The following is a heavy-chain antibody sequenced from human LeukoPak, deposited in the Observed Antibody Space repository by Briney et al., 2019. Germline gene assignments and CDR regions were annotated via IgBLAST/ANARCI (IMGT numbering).Heavy chain of an antibody. CDR2: IRYDGSNK. CDR1: GFTFTNYG. Sequence: PGGSLRLSCAASGFTFTNYGMHWVRQAPGKGLEWVAFIRYDGSNKYYADSVKGRFTISRDNSKNTLFLQMHSLRVDDTAVYYCARALPRLAGIAVADAFDIWGQGTMVTVSS. V-gene: IGHV3-30*02. CDR3: ARALPRLAGIAVADAFDI. J-gene: IGHJ3*02. D-gene: IGHD6-19*01.